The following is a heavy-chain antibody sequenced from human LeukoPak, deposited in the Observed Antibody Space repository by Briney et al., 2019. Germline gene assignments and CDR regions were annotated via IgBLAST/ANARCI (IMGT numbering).Heavy chain of an antibody. CDR2: INPNSGGT. CDR1: GYTFTGYY. D-gene: IGHD6-13*01. Sequence: ASVKVSCKASGYTFTGYYMHWVRQAPGQGLEWMGWINPNSGGTNYAQKLQGRVTMTTDTSTSTAYMELRSLRSDDTAVYYCARDPFSLVAAAGTLDYWGQGTLVTVSS. V-gene: IGHV1-2*02. CDR3: ARDPFSLVAAAGTLDY. J-gene: IGHJ4*02.